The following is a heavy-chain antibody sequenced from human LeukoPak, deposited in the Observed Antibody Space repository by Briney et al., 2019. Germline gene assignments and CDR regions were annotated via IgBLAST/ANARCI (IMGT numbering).Heavy chain of an antibody. V-gene: IGHV3-23*01. D-gene: IGHD2-8*01. CDR1: GYTFSNYA. J-gene: IGHJ3*02. Sequence: GGSLRLSCAASGYTFSNYAMTWVRQSPGKGLEWVSTISGSGGDTYYADSVKGRFTMSRDNSKNTLDLQMSSLRAEDTAIYYCTRSTNLEALDIWGQGTMVTVSS. CDR2: ISGSGGDT. CDR3: TRSTNLEALDI.